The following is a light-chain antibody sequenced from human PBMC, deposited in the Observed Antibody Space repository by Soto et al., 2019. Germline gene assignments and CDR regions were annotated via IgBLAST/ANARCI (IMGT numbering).Light chain of an antibody. V-gene: IGKV3-20*01. Sequence: EIVMTQSPATVSVSPGDRVTLYCRASRTVHSNVAWYQHKPGQAPRLLIYGASKRATGIPDRFSGSESGTDFTLTINSLEPEDSAVYYCQQYGSSPPFGQGTRLEIK. CDR1: RTVHSN. J-gene: IGKJ5*01. CDR3: QQYGSSPP. CDR2: GAS.